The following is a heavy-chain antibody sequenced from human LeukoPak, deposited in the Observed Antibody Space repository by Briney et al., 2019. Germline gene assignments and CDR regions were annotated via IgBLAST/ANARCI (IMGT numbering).Heavy chain of an antibody. D-gene: IGHD3-22*01. CDR3: ARSNPLDYYDSSGYYGLYDY. V-gene: IGHV3-21*01. J-gene: IGHJ4*02. CDR1: GFTFSSYS. Sequence: GGSLRLSRAASGFTFSSYSMNWVRQAPGKGLEWVSSISSSSSYIYYADSVKGRFTISRDNAKNSLYLQMNSLRAEDTAVYYCARSNPLDYYDSSGYYGLYDYWGQGTLVTVSS. CDR2: ISSSSSYI.